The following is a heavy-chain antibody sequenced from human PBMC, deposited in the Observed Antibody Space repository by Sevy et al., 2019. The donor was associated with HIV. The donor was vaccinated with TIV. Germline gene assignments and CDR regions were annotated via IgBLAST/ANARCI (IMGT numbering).Heavy chain of an antibody. CDR2: ISSRNIYI. CDR3: ARESPSDWYLDS. Sequence: GGSLRLSCAASGFTFSSYSMNWVRQAPGKGLEWVSSISSRNIYIYYVDSVKGRFTISRDNAKNSLDLQINSLRVEDTALYYCARESPSDWYLDSWGQGTLVTVSS. D-gene: IGHD6-19*01. V-gene: IGHV3-21*01. J-gene: IGHJ4*02. CDR1: GFTFSSYS.